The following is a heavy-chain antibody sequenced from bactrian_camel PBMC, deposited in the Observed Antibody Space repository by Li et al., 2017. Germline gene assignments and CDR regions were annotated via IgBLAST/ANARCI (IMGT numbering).Heavy chain of an antibody. CDR1: EYTYNHHC. D-gene: IGHD2*01. CDR2: IESEGST. V-gene: IGHV3S53*01. Sequence: HVQLVESGGGSVQAGGSLRLSCLVSEYTYNHHCVGWFRQAPGKEREAVTAIESEGSTSYADSVKGRFTLSKDNAANILYLQMNNLEPEDTALYYCAAEGSWLPPSDWGQGTQVTVS. CDR3: AAEGSWLPPSD. J-gene: IGHJ4*01.